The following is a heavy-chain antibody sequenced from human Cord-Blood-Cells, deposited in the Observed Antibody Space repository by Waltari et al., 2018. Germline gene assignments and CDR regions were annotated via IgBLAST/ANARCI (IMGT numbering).Heavy chain of an antibody. Sequence: QVQLVQSGAEVKKPGSSVKVSCKASGGTFSSYAISWVRQAPGQGLEWMGGIIPIFGKANYAKKFQGRVTITADESTSTAYMELSSLRSEDTAVYYCARSRYLWFGELLNFDYWGQGTLVTVSS. J-gene: IGHJ4*02. V-gene: IGHV1-69*01. D-gene: IGHD3-10*01. CDR1: GGTFSSYA. CDR2: IIPIFGKA. CDR3: ARSRYLWFGELLNFDY.